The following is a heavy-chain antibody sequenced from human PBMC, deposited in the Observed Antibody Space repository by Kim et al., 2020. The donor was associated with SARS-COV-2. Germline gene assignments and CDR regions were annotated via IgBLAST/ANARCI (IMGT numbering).Heavy chain of an antibody. V-gene: IGHV3-49*04. CDR2: IRSKAYGGTT. CDR1: GFTFGDYS. D-gene: IGHD6-13*01. CDR3: TRVKAAARPGWFHP. Sequence: GGSLRLSCTASGFTFGDYSMSWVRQAPGKGLEWVGCIRSKAYGGTTEYAASVKGRFTISRDDSKSIAYLQMNSLKTEDTAVYYCTRVKAAARPGWFHPWGQGTLVPVSS. J-gene: IGHJ5*02.